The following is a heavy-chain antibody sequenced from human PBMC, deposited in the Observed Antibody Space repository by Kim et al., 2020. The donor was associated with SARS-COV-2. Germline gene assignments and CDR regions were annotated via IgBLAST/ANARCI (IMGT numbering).Heavy chain of an antibody. CDR1: GYTFTSYY. CDR3: ASDLLWFGELCMARFCGMDV. Sequence: ASVKVSCKASGYTFTSYYMHWVRQAPGQGLEWMGIINPSGGSTSYAQKFQGRVTMTRDTSTSTVYMELSSLRSEDTAVYYCASDLLWFGELCMARFCGMDVWGQGTTVTVSS. D-gene: IGHD3-10*01. V-gene: IGHV1-46*03. J-gene: IGHJ6*02. CDR2: INPSGGST.